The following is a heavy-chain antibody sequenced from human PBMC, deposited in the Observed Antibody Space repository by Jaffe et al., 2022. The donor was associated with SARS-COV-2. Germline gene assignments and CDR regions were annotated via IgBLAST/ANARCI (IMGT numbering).Heavy chain of an antibody. D-gene: IGHD3-10*01. CDR1: GFTFSTYW. CDR3: VRGGGSGRSPFDN. J-gene: IGHJ4*02. V-gene: IGHV3-74*01. Sequence: EVQLVESGGGLVQPGGSLRLSCAASGFTFSTYWIHWVRQAPGKGLVWVSRINSDGSTTSYADSVKGRFIISRDNAQNALYLQMTSLRAEDTAVYYCVRGGGSGRSPFDNWGQGTLVTVSS. CDR2: INSDGSTT.